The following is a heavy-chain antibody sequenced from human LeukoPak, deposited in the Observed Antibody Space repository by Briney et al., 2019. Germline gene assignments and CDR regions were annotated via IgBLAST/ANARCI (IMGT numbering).Heavy chain of an antibody. V-gene: IGHV4-38-2*02. Sequence: PSETLSLTCAVSGYSISSGYYWGWIRQPPGKGLEWIGSIYHSGSTYYNPSLKSRVAISVDTSKNQFSLKLSSVTAADTAVYYCAGELGWEPKWGQGTLVTVSS. CDR1: GYSISSGYY. CDR2: IYHSGST. D-gene: IGHD4-23*01. J-gene: IGHJ4*02. CDR3: AGELGWEPK.